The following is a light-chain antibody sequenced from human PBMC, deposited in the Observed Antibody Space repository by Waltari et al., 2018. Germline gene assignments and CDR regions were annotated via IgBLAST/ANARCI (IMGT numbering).Light chain of an antibody. J-gene: IGKJ1*01. CDR2: SAS. CDR1: QSVSSY. V-gene: IGKV3-15*01. Sequence: EIVMTKSPATLSVSPGERATLSCRASQSVSSYIAWYQQKPGQAPRLRIYSASTRATGIPARFSGSGSGTEFTLTISSLQSEDFAVYYCQQYNDRRTFGQGTKVEI. CDR3: QQYNDRRT.